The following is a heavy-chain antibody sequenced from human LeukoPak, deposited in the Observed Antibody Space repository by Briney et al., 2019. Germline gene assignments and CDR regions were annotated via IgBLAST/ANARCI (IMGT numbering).Heavy chain of an antibody. Sequence: SETLSLTCTVSGGSISSSSSYWGWIRQPPGKGLEWIGSIYYSGSTYYNPSLKSRVTISVDTSKNQFSLKLSSVTAADTAVYYCASRYGSGSYGFDYWGQGTLVTVSS. V-gene: IGHV4-39*07. CDR2: IYYSGST. CDR1: GGSISSSSSY. D-gene: IGHD3-10*01. CDR3: ASRYGSGSYGFDY. J-gene: IGHJ4*02.